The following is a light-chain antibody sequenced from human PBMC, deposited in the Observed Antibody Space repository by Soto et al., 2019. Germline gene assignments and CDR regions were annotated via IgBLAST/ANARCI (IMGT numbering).Light chain of an antibody. CDR2: DVS. J-gene: IGLJ2*01. CDR3: SSYTSSDTVI. Sequence: QSALTQPASVSGSPGQSIAISCTGTSSDVGGYNYVSWYQQHPDKAPKLMIYDVSTRPSAVSNRFSGSKSGNTASLTISGLQAEDEADYYCSSYTSSDTVIFGGGTKLNVL. CDR1: SSDVGGYNY. V-gene: IGLV2-14*01.